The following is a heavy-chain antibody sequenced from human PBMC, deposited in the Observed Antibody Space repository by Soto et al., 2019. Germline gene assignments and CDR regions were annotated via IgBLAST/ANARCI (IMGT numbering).Heavy chain of an antibody. CDR2: IKSKTDGGTT. CDR3: TTPCRYGDFDY. CDR1: GFTFSNAW. Sequence: GGSLRLSCAASGFTFSNAWMSWVRQAPGKGLEWVGRIKSKTDGGTTDYAAPVKGRFTISRDDSKNTLYLQMNSLKTEDSAVYYCTTPCRYGDFDYWGQGTLVTVSS. D-gene: IGHD4-17*01. V-gene: IGHV3-15*01. J-gene: IGHJ4*02.